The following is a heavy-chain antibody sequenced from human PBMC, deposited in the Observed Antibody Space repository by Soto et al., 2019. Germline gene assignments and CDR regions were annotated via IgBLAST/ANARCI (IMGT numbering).Heavy chain of an antibody. CDR1: GGSVSSGSYY. CDR2: IYYSGST. J-gene: IGHJ6*02. Sequence: QVQLQESGPGLVKPSETLSLTCTVSGGSVSSGSYYWSWIRQPPGKGLEWIGYIYYSGSTNYNPSLKSRVTISVDTSKXQFSLKLSSXTAADTAVYYCAREPYNXNXXGYYYYGMDVWGQGTTVTVSS. CDR3: AREPYNXNXXGYYYYGMDV. V-gene: IGHV4-61*01. D-gene: IGHD1-20*01.